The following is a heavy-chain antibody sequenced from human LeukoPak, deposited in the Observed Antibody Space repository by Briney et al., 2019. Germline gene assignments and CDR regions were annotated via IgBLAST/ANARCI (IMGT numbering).Heavy chain of an antibody. J-gene: IGHJ3*02. CDR2: IIPIFGTA. V-gene: IGHV1-69*05. CDR1: GGTFSRYA. Sequence: SVKVSCKASGGTFSRYAISWVRQAPGQGLEWMGGIIPIFGTANYAQKFQGRVTITTDESTSTAYMELSSLRSEDTPVYYCARDINSGSSLGAFDIWGQGTMVTVSS. CDR3: ARDINSGSSLGAFDI. D-gene: IGHD1-26*01.